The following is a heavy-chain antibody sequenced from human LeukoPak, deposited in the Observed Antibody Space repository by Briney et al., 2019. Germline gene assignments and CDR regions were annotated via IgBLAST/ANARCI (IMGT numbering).Heavy chain of an antibody. J-gene: IGHJ4*02. CDR1: GFTFSSYW. CDR3: AREGSSGWSGAHFDY. D-gene: IGHD6-19*01. CDR2: INSDGSST. Sequence: GGSLRLSCAASGFTFSSYWMHWVRQAPGKGLGWVSRINSDGSSTSYADSVKGRFTISRDNAKNTLYLQMNSLRAEDTAVYYCAREGSSGWSGAHFDYWGQGTLVTVSS. V-gene: IGHV3-74*01.